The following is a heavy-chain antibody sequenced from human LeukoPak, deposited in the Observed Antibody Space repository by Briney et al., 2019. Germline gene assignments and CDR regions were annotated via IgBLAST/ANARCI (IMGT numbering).Heavy chain of an antibody. D-gene: IGHD1-26*01. Sequence: SETLSLTCAVYGGSFSGYYWSWIRQPPGKGLEWIGEINHSGSTNYNPSLKSRVTISVDTSKNQFSLRLNSVTAADTAMYYCVKSGGYGLIDSWGQGTLVTVSS. CDR3: VKSGGYGLIDS. CDR2: INHSGST. V-gene: IGHV4-34*01. J-gene: IGHJ4*02. CDR1: GGSFSGYY.